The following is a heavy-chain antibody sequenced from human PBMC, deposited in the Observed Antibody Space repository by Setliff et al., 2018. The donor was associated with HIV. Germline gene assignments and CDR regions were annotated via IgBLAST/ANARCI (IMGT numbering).Heavy chain of an antibody. CDR1: GGSFSFYY. D-gene: IGHD6-13*01. J-gene: IGHJ6*03. V-gene: IGHV4-34*01. CDR2: INHSGST. CDR3: ARDRSHSKVPRPNYYMDV. Sequence: SETLSLTCAVYGGSFSFYYWSWIRQPPGKGLEWIGEINHSGSTNYNPSLKSRVTISVDTSKNQFSLKLTSVTAAETAVYYCARDRSHSKVPRPNYYMDVWGKGTRVT.